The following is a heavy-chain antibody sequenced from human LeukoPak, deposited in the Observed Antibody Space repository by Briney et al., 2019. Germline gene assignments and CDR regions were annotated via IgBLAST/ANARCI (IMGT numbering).Heavy chain of an antibody. CDR2: FYHSGST. D-gene: IGHD5-12*01. CDR3: ARVLSGSNLDN. CDR1: GYSISSGYY. V-gene: IGHV4-38-2*02. Sequence: SETLSLTCTVSGYSISSGYYWGWIRQPPGKGLEWIGSFYHSGSTYYNPSLKSRVTISVDKSKNQFSLKLSSVTAADTAVYYCARVLSGSNLDNWGQGTLVTVSS. J-gene: IGHJ4*02.